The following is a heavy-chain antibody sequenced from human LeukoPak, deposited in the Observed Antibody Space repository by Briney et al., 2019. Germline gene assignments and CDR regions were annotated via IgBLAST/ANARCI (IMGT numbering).Heavy chain of an antibody. CDR1: GFTFSSYG. CDR2: IRYDGSNK. Sequence: GGSLRLSCAASGFTFSSYGMHWVRQAPGKGLEWVAFIRYDGSNKYYADSVKGLFTISIDNSKNTRYLQMNSVRAEDPAVYYCAKDGVRGLITYSSSYMAVWGKGPPVTISS. V-gene: IGHV3-30*02. D-gene: IGHD3-10*01. CDR3: AKDGVRGLITYSSSYMAV. J-gene: IGHJ6*03.